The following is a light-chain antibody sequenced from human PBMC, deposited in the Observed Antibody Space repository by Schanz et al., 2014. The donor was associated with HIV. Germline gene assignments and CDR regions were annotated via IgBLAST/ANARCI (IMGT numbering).Light chain of an antibody. V-gene: IGKV3D-15*01. CDR3: QQFNNWPPEGT. CDR1: QNVNSN. J-gene: IGKJ1*01. CDR2: GAS. Sequence: EIVMTQSPATLSVSPGERATLSCRASQNVNSNLAWYQQKPGQAPRLLIFGASTRAPGIPARFSGSGSGTEFTFTISSLLSEDFAIYYCQQFNNWPPEGTFGQGTKVELK.